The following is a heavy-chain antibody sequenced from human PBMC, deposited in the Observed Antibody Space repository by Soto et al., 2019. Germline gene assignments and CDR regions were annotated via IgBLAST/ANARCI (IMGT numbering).Heavy chain of an antibody. V-gene: IGHV4-39*01. CDR2: IFYTGTT. J-gene: IGHJ4*02. D-gene: IGHD2-21*01. Sequence: NPSETLSLTCSVSGGSVSYNSYYWGWIRQPPGKGLEWVGGIFYTGTTYYNPSLKDRLSISVDTSKNSFSLNLTSVTAADTAVYFCARLVVVAPVANVWGQGSLVTSPQ. CDR1: GGSVSYNSYY. CDR3: ARLVVVAPVANV.